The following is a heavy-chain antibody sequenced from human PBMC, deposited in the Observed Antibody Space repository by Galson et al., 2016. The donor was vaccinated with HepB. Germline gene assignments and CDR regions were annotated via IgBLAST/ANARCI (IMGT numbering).Heavy chain of an antibody. Sequence: TLSLTCTVSGDSIISGGFYWPWIRQHPGKGLEWIGSIYYSGSTYYNPSLKSRVTISMDTSKNQFSLRLSSVTAADTAVYYCARGGGYGSGSYPLEYWGQGTLVTVPS. CDR1: GDSIISGGFY. D-gene: IGHD3-10*01. CDR3: ARGGGYGSGSYPLEY. V-gene: IGHV4-31*03. J-gene: IGHJ4*02. CDR2: IYYSGST.